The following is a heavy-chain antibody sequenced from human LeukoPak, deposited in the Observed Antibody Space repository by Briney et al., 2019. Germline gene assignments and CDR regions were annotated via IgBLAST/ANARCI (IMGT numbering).Heavy chain of an antibody. CDR2: TSSSSSAM. D-gene: IGHD3-10*01. V-gene: IGHV3-48*04. CDR3: ARGVAFWFGELFAFDG. Sequence: GGSLRLSCAASGFIFSNHTMNWVRQAPGKGLEWVSYTSSSSSAMYYADSVKGRFTISRDNAKNSLFLQMNSLRAEDTAVYYCARGVAFWFGELFAFDGWGQGTLVTVSS. J-gene: IGHJ4*02. CDR1: GFIFSNHT.